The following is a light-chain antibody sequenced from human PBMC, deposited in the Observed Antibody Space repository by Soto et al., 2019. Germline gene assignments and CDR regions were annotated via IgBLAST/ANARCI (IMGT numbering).Light chain of an antibody. V-gene: IGLV2-14*03. CDR1: SSDVGGYDY. CDR3: SSFTRINTYV. Sequence: SALTQPASVSGSPGQSITISCTGTSSDVGGYDYVSWYQQHPDKAPKLMIYDVSNRPSGVSDRFSGSKSGNTASLTISGLQAEDEGDYYCSSFTRINTYVFGTGTKVTVL. J-gene: IGLJ1*01. CDR2: DVS.